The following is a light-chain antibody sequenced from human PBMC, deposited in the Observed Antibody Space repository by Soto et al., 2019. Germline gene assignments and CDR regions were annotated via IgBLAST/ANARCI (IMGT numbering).Light chain of an antibody. V-gene: IGLV1-40*01. J-gene: IGLJ1*01. CDR3: QSYDSSLSGSA. Sequence: QSVLTQPPSVSAAPGQKVTISCSGSSSNIGNNYVSWYQQLPGTAPKLLIYGNSNRPSGVPDRFSGSKSGTSASLAITGLQAEDEADSYCQSYDSSLSGSALGTGTKVTVL. CDR2: GNS. CDR1: SSNIGNNY.